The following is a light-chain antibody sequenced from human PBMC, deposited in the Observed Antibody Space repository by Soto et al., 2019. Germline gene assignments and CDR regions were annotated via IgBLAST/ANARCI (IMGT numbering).Light chain of an antibody. J-gene: IGKJ5*01. CDR2: GAS. V-gene: IGKV3D-15*01. Sequence: EIVLTQSPGTLSLSPGEIATLSFRASQSIRSSNLAWYQQKPGQAPRLLIYGASSRATGIPDRFSGSGSGTEFALTISSLQSEDFAVYYCQQYHKWPITFGQGTRLEIK. CDR1: QSIRSSN. CDR3: QQYHKWPIT.